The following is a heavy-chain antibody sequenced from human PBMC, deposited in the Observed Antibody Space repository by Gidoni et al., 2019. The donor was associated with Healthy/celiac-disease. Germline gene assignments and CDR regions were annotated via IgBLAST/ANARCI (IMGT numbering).Heavy chain of an antibody. CDR1: GGSISRGDYY. D-gene: IGHD3-22*01. CDR2: IYYSGST. CDR3: TRGYYYDSSGYYSYFDY. Sequence: QVQLQESGPGLVKPSQTLSLTCTVSGGSISRGDYYWSWIRQPPGKGLEWIGYIYYSGSTYYNPSLKSRVTISVDTSKNQFSLKLSSVTAADTAVYYCTRGYYYDSSGYYSYFDYWGQGTLVTVSS. J-gene: IGHJ4*02. V-gene: IGHV4-30-4*01.